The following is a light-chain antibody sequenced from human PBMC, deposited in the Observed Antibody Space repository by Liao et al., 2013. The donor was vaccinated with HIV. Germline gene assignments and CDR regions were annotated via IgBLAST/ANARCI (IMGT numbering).Light chain of an antibody. Sequence: SYELTQSPSVSVAPGETARIACGGNNVGSKYVHWYQQKPGQAPLLVIYYDSDRPSGIPERFSGSNSGNTATLTISRVEAGDEADYYCQVWDTSSDHGYVFGTGTKVTVL. CDR1: NVGSKY. CDR3: QVWDTSSDHGYV. V-gene: IGLV3-21*04. CDR2: YDS. J-gene: IGLJ1*01.